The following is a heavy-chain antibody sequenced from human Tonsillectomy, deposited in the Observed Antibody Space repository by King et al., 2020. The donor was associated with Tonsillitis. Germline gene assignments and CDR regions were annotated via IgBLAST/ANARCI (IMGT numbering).Heavy chain of an antibody. J-gene: IGHJ4*02. CDR1: GFTFSSYG. CDR3: AIERYCRGTICDDY. Sequence: VQLVQSGGGVVQPGRSLRLSCAASGFTFSSYGMHWVRQAPGKGLEWVAVIWYDGSEKYYADPVKGRFTISRDNSKDTLYLQMNSLRAEDTAVYYCAIERYCRGTICDDYWGQGTLVTVSS. CDR2: IWYDGSEK. D-gene: IGHD2-2*01. V-gene: IGHV3-33*01.